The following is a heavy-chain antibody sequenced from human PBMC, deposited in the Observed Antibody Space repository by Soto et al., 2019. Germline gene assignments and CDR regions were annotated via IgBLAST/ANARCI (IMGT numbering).Heavy chain of an antibody. CDR1: GGTFDNYA. CDR2: IIPMFETV. D-gene: IGHD2-15*01. Sequence: ASVKVSCKASGGTFDNYAVSWVRQAPGQGLEWTGGIIPMFETVNYAQRFQGRLTIAADESTSTAYMELTSLTSADTAIYFCARGLRTGNYGMDVWGQGTTVTVSS. CDR3: ARGLRTGNYGMDV. J-gene: IGHJ6*02. V-gene: IGHV1-69*13.